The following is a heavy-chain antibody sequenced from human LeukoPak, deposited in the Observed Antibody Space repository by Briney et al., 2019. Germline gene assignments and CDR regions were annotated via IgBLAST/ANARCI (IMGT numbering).Heavy chain of an antibody. CDR1: GFTFSSYW. J-gene: IGHJ4*02. CDR3: ARDKWTPDY. CDR2: IKQDGSEK. D-gene: IGHD1-26*01. Sequence: GSLRPSCAASGFTFSSYWMTWVRQAPGKGLEWVANIKQDGSEKYYVDSVEGRFTISRDNAKNSLYLQMSSLRAEDTAVYYCARDKWTPDYWGQGTLVTVSS. V-gene: IGHV3-7*01.